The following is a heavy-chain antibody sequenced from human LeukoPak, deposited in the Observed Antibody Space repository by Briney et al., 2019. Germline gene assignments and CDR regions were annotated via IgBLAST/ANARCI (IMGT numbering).Heavy chain of an antibody. V-gene: IGHV1-18*01. Sequence: ASVKVSCKASGYTFTSYGISWVRQAPGQGLEWMGWISAYNGNTNYAQKFQGRVTITADESTSTAYMELSSLRSEDTAVYYCARDRYGSGSYPYYYYMDVWGKGTTVTVSS. CDR1: GYTFTSYG. CDR2: ISAYNGNT. CDR3: ARDRYGSGSYPYYYYMDV. J-gene: IGHJ6*03. D-gene: IGHD3-10*01.